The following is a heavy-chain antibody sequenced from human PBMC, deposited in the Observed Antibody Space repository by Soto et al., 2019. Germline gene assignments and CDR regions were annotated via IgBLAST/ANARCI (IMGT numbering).Heavy chain of an antibody. CDR2: ISFDASEK. V-gene: IGHV3-30*04. Sequence: QVQLVESGGGVVQPGASLTLSCAASGFRFSGFGMHWVRQAPGKGLEWVAVISFDASEKFYVDSVKGRFSISRDDSHSKVFLQMTSLKREDTGVYYCARDLSGYVHLWVKYNYWGQGTLVNVS. D-gene: IGHD5-12*01. CDR3: ARDLSGYVHLWVKYNY. CDR1: GFRFSGFG. J-gene: IGHJ1*01.